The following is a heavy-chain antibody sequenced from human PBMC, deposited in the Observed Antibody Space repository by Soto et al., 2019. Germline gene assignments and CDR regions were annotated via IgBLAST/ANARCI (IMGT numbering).Heavy chain of an antibody. CDR3: VRTSLVVAAATREDY. V-gene: IGHV3-74*01. J-gene: IGHJ4*02. CDR1: GFTFSSYW. Sequence: EVPLVESGGGLVQPGGSLRLSCAASGFTFSSYWMHWVRQAPGKGLVWVSRINSDGRSTSYADSVKGRFTISRDNAKNTLYLQMNSLRAEETAVYYCVRTSLVVAAATREDYWGEGALVTVSS. CDR2: INSDGRST. D-gene: IGHD2-15*01.